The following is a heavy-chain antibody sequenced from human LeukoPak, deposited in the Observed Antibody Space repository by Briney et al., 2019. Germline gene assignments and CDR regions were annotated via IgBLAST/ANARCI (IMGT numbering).Heavy chain of an antibody. CDR1: GFTFSSFS. CDR3: AREAKVGSSLYFDY. V-gene: IGHV3-21*01. J-gene: IGHJ4*02. D-gene: IGHD6-6*01. Sequence: GGSLRLSCAASGFTFSSFSINWVRQAPGKGLEWVSSISSSSSKIYYADSVRGRFTISRDNAKNSLYLQMDSLRVEDTALYYCAREAKVGSSLYFDYWGQGTLVTVSS. CDR2: ISSSSSKI.